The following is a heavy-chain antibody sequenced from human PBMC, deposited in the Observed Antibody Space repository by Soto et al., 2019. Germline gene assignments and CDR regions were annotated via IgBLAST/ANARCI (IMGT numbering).Heavy chain of an antibody. CDR1: GAPISAFY. CDR2: IYYTGST. D-gene: IGHD5-12*01. V-gene: IGHV4-59*01. CDR3: ARRRDGYTGVWLDP. J-gene: IGHJ5*02. Sequence: NPSETLSLTCTVSGAPISAFYWSWIRQSPGKRLEWIGHIYYTGSTNYNPSLNSRVTISLDTSKNQFSLRLNSVTAADTAVYYCARRRDGYTGVWLDPWGQGTLVTVSS.